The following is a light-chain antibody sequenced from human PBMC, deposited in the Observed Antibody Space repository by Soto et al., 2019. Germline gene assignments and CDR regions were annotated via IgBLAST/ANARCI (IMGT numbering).Light chain of an antibody. CDR1: SSDIGGYNY. CDR3: QSYDSSLSGRVV. Sequence: QSALTQPASVSGSPGQSITISCTGTSSDIGGYNYVSWYQQYPGKAPKLMIFDVSDRPSGVSNRFSGSKSGNTASLTISGLQAEDEADYYCQSYDSSLSGRVVFGGGTKLTVL. J-gene: IGLJ2*01. V-gene: IGLV2-14*01. CDR2: DVS.